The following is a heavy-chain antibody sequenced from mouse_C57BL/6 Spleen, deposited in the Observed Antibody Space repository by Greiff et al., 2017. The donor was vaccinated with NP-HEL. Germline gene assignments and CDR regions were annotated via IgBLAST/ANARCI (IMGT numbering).Heavy chain of an antibody. Sequence: QVQLQQSGPELVKPGASVKISCKASGYAFSSSGMNWVKQRPGKGLEWIGRIYPGDGDTNYNGKFKGKATLTADKSSSTAYMQLSSLTSEDSAVYCCARDYYYGSSYDWDFEVWGTGTTVTVSS. J-gene: IGHJ1*03. CDR3: ARDYYYGSSYDWDFEV. CDR1: GYAFSSSG. V-gene: IGHV1-82*01. CDR2: IYPGDGDT. D-gene: IGHD1-1*01.